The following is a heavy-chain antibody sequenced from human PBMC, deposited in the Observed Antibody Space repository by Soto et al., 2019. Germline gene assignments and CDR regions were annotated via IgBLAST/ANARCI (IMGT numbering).Heavy chain of an antibody. CDR1: GYTFTNYY. D-gene: IGHD2-15*01. CDR3: ALSHTGFCNSVECPGAFDS. CDR2: ISACNGNT. Sequence: GASVKVSCKASGYTFTNYYIMWVRQAPGQGLEWLGWISACNGNTSYAQKLQGRVSMTTDTSASTAYMELSRLRSEDTALYYCALSHTGFCNSVECPGAFDSWGQGTLVTVSS. J-gene: IGHJ4*02. V-gene: IGHV1-18*01.